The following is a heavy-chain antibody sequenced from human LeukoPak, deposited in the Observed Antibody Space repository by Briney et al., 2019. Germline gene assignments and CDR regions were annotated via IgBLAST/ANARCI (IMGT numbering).Heavy chain of an antibody. Sequence: PGGSLRLSCAASGFTVSSNYMSWVRQAPGKGLEWVSVIYSGGSTYCADSVKGRFTISRDNSKNTLYLQMNSLRAEDTAVYYCARVRVDTAMVYNYYYYGMDVWGQGTTVTVSS. V-gene: IGHV3-53*01. CDR3: ARVRVDTAMVYNYYYYGMDV. CDR2: IYSGGST. D-gene: IGHD5-18*01. CDR1: GFTVSSNY. J-gene: IGHJ6*02.